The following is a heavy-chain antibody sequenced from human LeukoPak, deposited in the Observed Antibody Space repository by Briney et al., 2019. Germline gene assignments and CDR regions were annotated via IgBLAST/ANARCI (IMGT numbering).Heavy chain of an antibody. CDR1: GFTFSSYG. CDR3: ARGSAWFDP. V-gene: IGHV3-30*03. Sequence: PGTSLSLSCAASGFTFSSYGMHWVRQAPGKGLEWVAVISYDGSNRYYADSVKGRFTIPRDNSKNTWSLQMNSLRVEDTAVYYCARGSAWFDPWGQGTLVTVSS. J-gene: IGHJ5*02. CDR2: ISYDGSNR.